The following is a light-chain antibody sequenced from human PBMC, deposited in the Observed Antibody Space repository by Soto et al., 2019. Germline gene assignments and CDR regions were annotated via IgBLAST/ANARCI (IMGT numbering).Light chain of an antibody. CDR3: QQSYSTPRRT. CDR2: TGS. Sequence: DIQRTQSASSVSASVGNRVTITCRASQAIDSWLAWYQQKPGEAPKLLIFTGSLLHSGVPPRFSGSVSGTDFTLTISSLQPEDFATYYGQQSYSTPRRTFGQGTKVDIK. CDR1: QAIDSW. V-gene: IGKV1-39*01. J-gene: IGKJ1*01.